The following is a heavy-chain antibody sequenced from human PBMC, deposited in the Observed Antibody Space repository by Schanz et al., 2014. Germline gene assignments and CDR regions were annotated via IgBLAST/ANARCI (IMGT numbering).Heavy chain of an antibody. CDR2: INSDGTTP. CDR3: VRARPQSGSYPWG. D-gene: IGHD3-22*01. V-gene: IGHV3-74*01. Sequence: EVQLVESGGGLVQPGGSLRLSCAASGFIFSSDYMHWVRQAPGKGLVWVSCINSDGTTPTYADSVKGRFTISRDNAKNTVSLQMTSLRVDETAVYFCVRARPQSGSYPWGWGQGTLVTVSS. J-gene: IGHJ4*02. CDR1: GFIFSSDY.